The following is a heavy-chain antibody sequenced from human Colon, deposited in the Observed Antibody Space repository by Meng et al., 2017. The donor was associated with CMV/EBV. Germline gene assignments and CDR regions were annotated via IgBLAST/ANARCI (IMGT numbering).Heavy chain of an antibody. J-gene: IGHJ4*02. D-gene: IGHD3-16*01. CDR3: ARGGLADFDY. Sequence: GGSLRLSCKGSGYSFTGHWIAWVRQTPGKGLEWMGIIYPADSDTRYSPSFQGHVTISADKSISTAYLQWNSLKASDTAMYYCARGGLADFDYWGQGALVTVSS. CDR1: GYSFTGHW. CDR2: IYPADSDT. V-gene: IGHV5-51*01.